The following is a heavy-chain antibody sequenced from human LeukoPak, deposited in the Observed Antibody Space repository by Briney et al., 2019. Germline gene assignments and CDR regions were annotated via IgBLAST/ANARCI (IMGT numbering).Heavy chain of an antibody. V-gene: IGHV3-30*02. D-gene: IGHD2-2*01. CDR3: AKDRSYIVVVPAASAFDI. Sequence: SVKGRFTISRDNSKNTLYLQMNSLRAEDSAVYYCAKDRSYIVVVPAASAFDIWGQGTMVTVSS. J-gene: IGHJ3*02.